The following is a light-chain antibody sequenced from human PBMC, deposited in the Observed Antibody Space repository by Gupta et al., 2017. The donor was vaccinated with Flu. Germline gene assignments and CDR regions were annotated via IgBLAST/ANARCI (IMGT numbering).Light chain of an antibody. CDR2: KAS. CDR3: QQYNSYPYT. CDR1: QSISDW. V-gene: IGKV1-5*03. Sequence: DIQMTQSPSTLSASVGDRVTITCRASQSISDWLAWYQQKPGKAPKLLIYKASYLESGVPSRFSGSGSGTEFTLTISNLQPDDFATYYCQQYNSYPYTFGRGTKVEI. J-gene: IGKJ2*01.